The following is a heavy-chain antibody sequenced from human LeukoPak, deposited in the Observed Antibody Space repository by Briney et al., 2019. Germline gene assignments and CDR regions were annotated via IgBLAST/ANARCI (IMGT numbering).Heavy chain of an antibody. V-gene: IGHV3-11*06. D-gene: IGHD6-19*01. J-gene: IGHJ4*02. CDR2: ISNRDSYT. CDR1: GFTFSDYY. CDR3: AKEGSSGLYFDY. Sequence: GRSLRLSCAASGFTFSDYYMSWIRQAPGKGLEWVSYISNRDSYTNYADSVKGRFTISRDNAKNSLYLQMNSLRAEDTAVYYCAKEGSSGLYFDYWGQGILVTVSS.